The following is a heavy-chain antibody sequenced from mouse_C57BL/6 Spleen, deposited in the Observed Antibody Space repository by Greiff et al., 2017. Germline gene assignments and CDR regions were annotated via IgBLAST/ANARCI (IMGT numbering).Heavy chain of an antibody. CDR3: ARQGTMVTRAWFAY. J-gene: IGHJ3*01. D-gene: IGHD2-2*01. CDR2: ISSGGSYT. CDR1: GFTFSSYG. V-gene: IGHV5-6*01. Sequence: EVQGVESGGDLVKPGGSLKLSCAASGFTFSSYGMSWVRQTPDKRLEWVATISSGGSYTYYPDSVKGRFTISRDNAKNTLYLQMSSLKSEDTAMYYCARQGTMVTRAWFAYWGQGTLVTVSA.